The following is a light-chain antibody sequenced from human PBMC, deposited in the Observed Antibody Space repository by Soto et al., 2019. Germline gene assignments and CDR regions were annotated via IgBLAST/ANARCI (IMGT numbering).Light chain of an antibody. V-gene: IGKV4-1*01. CDR1: QSVLYVSNNQNY. J-gene: IGKJ4*01. CDR3: QQYFSTPLT. CDR2: WAS. Sequence: DIVMTQSPDSLAVSLGERATINCKSSQSVLYVSNNQNYLAWYQQKPGHPPNLLIYWASTRESGVPDRFSGSGSGTDFTLTIRSLQAEDVAVYYCQQYFSTPLTFGGGTKVEIK.